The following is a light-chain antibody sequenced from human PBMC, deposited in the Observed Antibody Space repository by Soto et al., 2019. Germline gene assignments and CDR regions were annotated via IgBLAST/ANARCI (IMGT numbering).Light chain of an antibody. J-gene: IGLJ1*01. Sequence: QSVLPQPPSVSGAPGQRVTISCTGSRYNIGAGYDVHWYQQRPGTAPKLLIFGNTNRPSGVPDRFSGSKSGTSASLAITGLQAEDEGDYYCQSYDSTLSARYVFGTGTKVTVL. CDR1: RYNIGAGYD. CDR2: GNT. CDR3: QSYDSTLSARYV. V-gene: IGLV1-40*01.